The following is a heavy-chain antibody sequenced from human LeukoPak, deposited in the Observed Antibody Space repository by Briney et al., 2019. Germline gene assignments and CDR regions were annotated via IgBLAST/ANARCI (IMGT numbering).Heavy chain of an antibody. CDR2: VYYSGST. Sequence: SETLSLTCTVSGDSISSGGYYWSWIRQHPGKGLEWIGYVYYSGSTYYNPSLKSRVTISVDTSKNQFSLKLSSVTAADTAVYYCARVRNRIVGVDYWGQGTLVTVSS. J-gene: IGHJ4*02. V-gene: IGHV4-31*03. D-gene: IGHD1-14*01. CDR3: ARVRNRIVGVDY. CDR1: GDSISSGGYY.